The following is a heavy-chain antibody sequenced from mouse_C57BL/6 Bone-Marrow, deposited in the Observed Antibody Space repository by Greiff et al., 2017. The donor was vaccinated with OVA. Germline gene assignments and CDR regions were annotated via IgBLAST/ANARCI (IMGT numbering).Heavy chain of an antibody. CDR1: GYTFTSYW. V-gene: IGHV1-69*01. CDR2: IDPSDSYT. CDR3: ARDYGSWFAY. J-gene: IGHJ3*01. Sequence: QVQLQQPGAELVMPGASVKLSCKASGYTFTSYWMHWVKQRPGQGLEWIGEIDPSDSYTNYNQKFKGKSTLTVDKSSSTAYMQLSSLTSEDSAVYYCARDYGSWFAYRGQGTLVTVSA. D-gene: IGHD1-1*01.